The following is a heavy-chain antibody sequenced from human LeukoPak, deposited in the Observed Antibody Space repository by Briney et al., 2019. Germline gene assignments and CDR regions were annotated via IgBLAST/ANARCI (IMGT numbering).Heavy chain of an antibody. CDR3: AKDQVVVVPAGDYNWFDP. CDR2: ISCDGSNK. J-gene: IGHJ5*02. CDR1: GFTFSSYG. Sequence: PGGSLRLSCAASGFTFSSYGMHWVRQAPGKGLEWVAVISCDGSNKYYADSVKGRFTISRDNSKNTLYLQMNSLRAEDTAVYYCAKDQVVVVPAGDYNWFDPRGQGTLVTVSS. D-gene: IGHD2-2*01. V-gene: IGHV3-30*18.